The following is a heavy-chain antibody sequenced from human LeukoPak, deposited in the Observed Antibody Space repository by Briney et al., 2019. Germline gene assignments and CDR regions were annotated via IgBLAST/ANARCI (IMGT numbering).Heavy chain of an antibody. Sequence: GGSLRLSCAVSGFTFSSYWMNWVRQAPGKGLVWVSRIDSDGSSTTYADSVKGRFTISRDNAENSLYLQMNSLRAEDTAVYYCARGLDNYGYKFDYWGQGTLVTVSS. V-gene: IGHV3-74*01. CDR2: IDSDGSST. D-gene: IGHD5-18*01. CDR1: GFTFSSYW. J-gene: IGHJ4*02. CDR3: ARGLDNYGYKFDY.